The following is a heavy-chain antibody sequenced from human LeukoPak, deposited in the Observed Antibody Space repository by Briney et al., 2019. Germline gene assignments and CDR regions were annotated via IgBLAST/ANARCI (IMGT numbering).Heavy chain of an antibody. Sequence: GGSLRLSCGASGFTFSGFAMSWVRQAPGKGLEYVSSISSNGGRTWYADSVKGRLTISRDNSKDTLYLQMSSLRAEDTALYYCAKDRSGTYSFDYWGQGTLVTVSS. CDR2: ISSNGGRT. D-gene: IGHD1-26*01. CDR1: GFTFSGFA. J-gene: IGHJ4*02. CDR3: AKDRSGTYSFDY. V-gene: IGHV3-64D*06.